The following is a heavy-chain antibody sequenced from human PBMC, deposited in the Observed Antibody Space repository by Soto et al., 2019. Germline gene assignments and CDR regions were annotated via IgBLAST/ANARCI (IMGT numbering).Heavy chain of an antibody. CDR1: GYTFASYY. J-gene: IGHJ3*02. V-gene: IGHV1-46*01. CDR3: ARDFVVVPAAMRAFDI. D-gene: IGHD2-2*01. Sequence: ASVKVSCKASGYTFASYYMHWVRQAPGQGLEWMGIINPSGGSTSYAQKFQGRVTMTRDTSTSTVYMELGSLRSDDTAVYYCARDFVVVPAAMRAFDIWGQGTMVTVSS. CDR2: INPSGGST.